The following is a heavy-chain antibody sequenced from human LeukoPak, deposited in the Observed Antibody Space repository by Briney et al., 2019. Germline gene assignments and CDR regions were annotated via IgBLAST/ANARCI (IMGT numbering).Heavy chain of an antibody. CDR3: ARESNWNDGDYYYYYYMDV. V-gene: IGHV1-2*02. CDR2: INPNSGGT. CDR1: GYTFTGYY. D-gene: IGHD1-1*01. Sequence: GASVKVSCKASGYTFTGYYMHWVRQAPGQGLEWMGWINPNSGGTNYAQKFQGRVTMTRDTSISTAYMELSRLRSDGTAVCYCARESNWNDGDYYYYYYMDVWGKGTTVTISS. J-gene: IGHJ6*03.